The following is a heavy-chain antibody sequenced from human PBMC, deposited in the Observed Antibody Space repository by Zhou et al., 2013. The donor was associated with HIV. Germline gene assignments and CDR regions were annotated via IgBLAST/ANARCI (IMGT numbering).Heavy chain of an antibody. CDR2: IIPIFGKA. Sequence: QVQLVQSGAEVKKPGSSVMVSCKASGGTFTNYDVSWVRQAPGQGPEWMGGIIPIFGKANYAQKFQGRVTITTDESTSTAYMELSSLRSEDTAIYYCAIKGTEDRGWFDPWGQGTLVTVSS. J-gene: IGHJ5*02. CDR3: AIKGTEDRGWFDP. V-gene: IGHV1-69*05. D-gene: IGHD7-27*01. CDR1: GGTFTNYD.